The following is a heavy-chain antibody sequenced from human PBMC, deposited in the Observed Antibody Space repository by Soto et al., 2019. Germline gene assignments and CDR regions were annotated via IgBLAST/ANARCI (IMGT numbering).Heavy chain of an antibody. CDR1: GFTFSGSA. CDR3: TRQGGYDYYYYGMDV. CDR2: IRSKANSYAT. V-gene: IGHV3-73*01. J-gene: IGHJ6*02. D-gene: IGHD5-12*01. Sequence: PGGSLRLSCAASGFTFSGSAMHWVRQASGKGLEWVGRIRSKANSYATAYAASVKGRSTISRDDSKNTAYLQMNSLKTEDTAVYYCTRQGGYDYYYYGMDVWGQGTTVTVSS.